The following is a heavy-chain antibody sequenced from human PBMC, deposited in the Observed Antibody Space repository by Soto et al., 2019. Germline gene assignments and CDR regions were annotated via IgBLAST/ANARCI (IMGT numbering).Heavy chain of an antibody. CDR2: INAGNGNT. CDR1: GYTFTRYA. J-gene: IGHJ4*02. D-gene: IGHD6-19*01. CDR3: ERDGAVAGDSNFDY. V-gene: IGHV1-3*01. Sequence: ASVKVSCKASGYTFTRYAMHWVRQAPGQRLEWMGWINAGNGNTKYSQKFQGRVTITTDTSASTAYMELSSLRSEDTAVYYCERDGAVAGDSNFDYWGQGTLVTVS.